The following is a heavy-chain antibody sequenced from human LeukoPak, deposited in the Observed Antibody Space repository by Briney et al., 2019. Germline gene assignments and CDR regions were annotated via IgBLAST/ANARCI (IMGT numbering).Heavy chain of an antibody. Sequence: GGSLRLSCAASGFTFSNYWVHWVRQAPGKGLVWVSRLSADGNSITYADSVRGRFTISRDNAKNTVHLQMNSLRVEDTAIYFCAGAYSAYDPFDYWGQGILVTVSS. D-gene: IGHD5-12*01. V-gene: IGHV3-74*01. CDR3: AGAYSAYDPFDY. CDR2: LSADGNSI. J-gene: IGHJ4*02. CDR1: GFTFSNYW.